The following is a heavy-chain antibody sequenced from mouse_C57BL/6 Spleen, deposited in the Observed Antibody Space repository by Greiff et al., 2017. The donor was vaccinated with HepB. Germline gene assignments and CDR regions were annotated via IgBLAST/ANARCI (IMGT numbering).Heavy chain of an antibody. D-gene: IGHD4-1*01. CDR2: INPGSGGT. CDR3: ARELGRQGFDY. CDR1: GYAFTNYL. J-gene: IGHJ2*01. V-gene: IGHV1-54*01. Sequence: VQLQQSGAELVRPGTSVKVSCKASGYAFTNYLIEWVKQRPGQGLEWIGVINPGSGGTNYNEKFKGKATLTADKSSSTAYMQLSSLTSEDSAVYFCARELGRQGFDYWGQGTTLTVSS.